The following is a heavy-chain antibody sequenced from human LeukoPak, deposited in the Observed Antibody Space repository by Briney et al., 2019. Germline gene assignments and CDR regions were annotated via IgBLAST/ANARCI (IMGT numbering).Heavy chain of an antibody. J-gene: IGHJ4*02. CDR1: GFTFSNYG. Sequence: GRSLRLSCAASGFTFSNYGLHWVRQAPGKGLEWVTIISYDGSKKHYADSVKGRFTISRDNSKNTLYLQMNNLRAEDTAVYYCAKDPRDHSYGWSWRYFDYWGQGTLVTVSS. D-gene: IGHD5-18*01. CDR3: AKDPRDHSYGWSWRYFDY. CDR2: ISYDGSKK. V-gene: IGHV3-30*18.